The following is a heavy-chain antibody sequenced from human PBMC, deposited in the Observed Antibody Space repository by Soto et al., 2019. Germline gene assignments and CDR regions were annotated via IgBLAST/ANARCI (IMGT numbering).Heavy chain of an antibody. CDR3: ARSYSSSWYAWGPDY. D-gene: IGHD6-13*01. J-gene: IGHJ4*02. V-gene: IGHV3-48*01. Sequence: EVQLVESGGGLVQPGGSLRLSCAASGLTFSSYSMNWVRQAPGKGLEWISYISSSSSAIYYADSVKGRFTISRDNAKNSLYLQMNSLRAEDTAVYYCARSYSSSWYAWGPDYWGQGTLVTVSS. CDR2: ISSSSSAI. CDR1: GLTFSSYS.